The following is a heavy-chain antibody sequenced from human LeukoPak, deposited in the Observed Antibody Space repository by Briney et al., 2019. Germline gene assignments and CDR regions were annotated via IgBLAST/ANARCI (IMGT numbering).Heavy chain of an antibody. V-gene: IGHV4-59*08. Sequence: SETLSLTCTVSGGSISSYYWSWIRQPPGKGLEWIGYIYYSGSTNYNPSLKSRVTISVDTSKNQCSLKLSSVTAADTAVYYCARGVFGYSWRHFYYWGQGTLVTVSS. CDR3: ARGVFGYSWRHFYY. CDR2: IYYSGST. D-gene: IGHD5-24*01. J-gene: IGHJ4*02. CDR1: GGSISSYY.